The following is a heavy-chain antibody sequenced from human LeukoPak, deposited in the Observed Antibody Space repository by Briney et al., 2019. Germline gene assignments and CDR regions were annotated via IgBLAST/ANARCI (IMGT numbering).Heavy chain of an antibody. Sequence: SETLSLTCTVSGGSISIYYWSWIRQPPGKGLEWIGYIYYSGSTNYNPSLKSRVTISVDTSKNQFSLKLSSVTAADTAVYYCASAALEPDTLDYWGQGTLVTVSS. D-gene: IGHD1-1*01. CDR1: GGSISIYY. V-gene: IGHV4-59*08. CDR3: ASAALEPDTLDY. CDR2: IYYSGST. J-gene: IGHJ4*02.